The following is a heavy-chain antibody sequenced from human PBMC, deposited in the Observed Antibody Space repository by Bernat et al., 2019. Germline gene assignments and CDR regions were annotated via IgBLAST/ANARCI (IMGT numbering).Heavy chain of an antibody. J-gene: IGHJ4*02. CDR1: GFIFRSYW. D-gene: IGHD6-25*01. V-gene: IGHV3-7*01. Sequence: EMQLVESGGDLVQPGGSLRVSCAASGFIFRSYWMSWVRQAPGKGLEWVANIKQDGGEKYYVDSVKGGFTISRDNAKNSLYLQMNNLIVEDAAVYYCMYTVSRQRDVYWGQGTLVTVSP. CDR3: MYTVSRQRDVY. CDR2: IKQDGGEK.